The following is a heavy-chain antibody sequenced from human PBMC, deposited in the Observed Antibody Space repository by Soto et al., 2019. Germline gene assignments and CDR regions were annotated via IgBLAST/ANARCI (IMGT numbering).Heavy chain of an antibody. Sequence: SETLSLTCSVSGDSVSTDRYFWTWIRQPPGKGLEGIAYISYTGDTNYNPSLTSRVTISIDTSRNQFSLTLTSVTAADTAVYFCARIVVGATVDLWGQGSLVTVSS. CDR2: ISYTGDT. CDR1: GDSVSTDRYF. CDR3: ARIVVGATVDL. D-gene: IGHD1-26*01. J-gene: IGHJ5*02. V-gene: IGHV4-61*01.